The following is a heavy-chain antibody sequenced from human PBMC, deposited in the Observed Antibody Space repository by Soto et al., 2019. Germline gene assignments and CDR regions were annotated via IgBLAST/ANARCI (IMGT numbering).Heavy chain of an antibody. Sequence: EVQLVESGGGLVKPGGSLRLSCAASGFTFSSYSMNWVRQAPGKGLEWVSSISSSSSYIYYADSVKGRFTISRDNAXXSLYLQMNSLRAEDTAVYYCARDQSGYSSSWQLDYWGQGTLVTVSS. CDR3: ARDQSGYSSSWQLDY. CDR1: GFTFSSYS. CDR2: ISSSSSYI. D-gene: IGHD6-13*01. V-gene: IGHV3-21*01. J-gene: IGHJ4*02.